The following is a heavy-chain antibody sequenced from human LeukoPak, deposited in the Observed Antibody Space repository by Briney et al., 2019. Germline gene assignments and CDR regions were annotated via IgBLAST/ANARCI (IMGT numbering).Heavy chain of an antibody. CDR1: RFTFSVYA. CDR3: AKDIVPYYYDSSGLRGAPGFDP. D-gene: IGHD3-22*01. CDR2: ISWNSGSI. V-gene: IGHV3-9*01. J-gene: IGHJ5*02. Sequence: PGGSLRLSCAASRFTFSVYAMHWVPEAPGQGLEWVSGISWNSGSIAYADCVKSIFNNPRDNAKHSLYLQMNSMRADDTALYFCAKDIVPYYYDSSGLRGAPGFDPWGQGTLVTVSS.